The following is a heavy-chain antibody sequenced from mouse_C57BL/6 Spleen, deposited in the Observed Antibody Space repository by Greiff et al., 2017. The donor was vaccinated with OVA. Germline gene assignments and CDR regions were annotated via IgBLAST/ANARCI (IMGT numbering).Heavy chain of an antibody. CDR1: GYTFTSYW. CDR2: IDPSDSYT. D-gene: IGHD3-3*01. V-gene: IGHV1-50*01. Sequence: VQLQQPGAELVKPGASVKLSCTASGYTFTSYWMPWVKQRPGQGLEWIGEIDPSDSYTNYNQKFKGKATLTVDTSSSTAYMQLSSLTSEDSAVYYCARKKGPWGQGTLVTVSA. CDR3: ARKKGP. J-gene: IGHJ3*01.